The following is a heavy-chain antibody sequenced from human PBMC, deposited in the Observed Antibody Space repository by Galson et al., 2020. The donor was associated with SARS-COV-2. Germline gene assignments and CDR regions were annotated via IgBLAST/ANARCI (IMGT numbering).Heavy chain of an antibody. CDR3: AREVVVVAANSAFDY. CDR1: GYTFTGYY. J-gene: IGHJ4*02. CDR2: INPNSGGT. V-gene: IGHV1-2*02. Sequence: DSVKVSCKASGYTFTGYYMHWVRQAPGQGLEWMGWINPNSGGTNYAQKFQGRVTMTRDTSISTAYMELSRLRSDDTAVYYCAREVVVVAANSAFDYWGQGTLVTVSS. D-gene: IGHD2-15*01.